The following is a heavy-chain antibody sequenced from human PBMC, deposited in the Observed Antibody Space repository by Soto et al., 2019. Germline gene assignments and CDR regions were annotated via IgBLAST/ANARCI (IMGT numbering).Heavy chain of an antibody. Sequence: PSETLSLTCAVSGGSISSGGYYWTWIRQPPGKGLEWIGYIYNTGSTKYNPSLKSRVTISVDTSKNQFSLKLSSVTAADTAVYYCARENIAAIDRYYFYGMDVWGRGTTVTVSS. CDR3: ARENIAAIDRYYFYGMDV. D-gene: IGHD6-13*01. V-gene: IGHV4-61*08. J-gene: IGHJ6*02. CDR2: IYNTGST. CDR1: GGSISSGGYY.